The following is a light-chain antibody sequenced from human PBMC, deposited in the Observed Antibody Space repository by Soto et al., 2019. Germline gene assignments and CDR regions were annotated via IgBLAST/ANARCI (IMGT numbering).Light chain of an antibody. J-gene: IGKJ2*03. V-gene: IGKV3-15*01. CDR3: QPYCNWPLYG. CDR2: DAS. Sequence: EIVMTQSPATLSVSPGVRATLSCRPSQSVSNTLAWYQQKPGQAPRLLMYDASTRATGIPARFSGSGCGMESTLTISSLQSEDCAVDDCQPYCNWPLYGFGQGTTLVVK. CDR1: QSVSNT.